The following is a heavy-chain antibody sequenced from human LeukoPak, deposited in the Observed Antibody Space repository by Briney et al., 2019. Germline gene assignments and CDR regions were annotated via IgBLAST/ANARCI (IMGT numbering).Heavy chain of an antibody. CDR2: IGTDGYS. CDR1: GFTFSTYE. D-gene: IGHD4-23*01. CDR3: ARGTIGGNPASAY. Sequence: GASLRLSCAASGFTFSTYEMNWVRQAPGKGLEWVSSIGTDGYSYSAVSVKGRFTISRDNAKSTLYLQMDSLTVEDTALHYCARGTIGGNPASAYWGQGTLVTVSS. J-gene: IGHJ4*02. V-gene: IGHV3-21*06.